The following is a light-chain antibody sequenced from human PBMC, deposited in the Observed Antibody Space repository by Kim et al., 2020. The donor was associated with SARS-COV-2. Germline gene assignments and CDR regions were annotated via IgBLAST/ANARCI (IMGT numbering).Light chain of an antibody. Sequence: SLTVSPGGTVTLTCASGGYHPNWFQQKPGQPPRALIYGATRKHPWTPARFSGSLLGGKAALTVSSVQPEDEADYFCLVLHNSAWVFGGGTKVTVL. CDR3: LVLHNSAWV. CDR2: GAT. CDR1: GYH. V-gene: IGLV7-43*01. J-gene: IGLJ3*02.